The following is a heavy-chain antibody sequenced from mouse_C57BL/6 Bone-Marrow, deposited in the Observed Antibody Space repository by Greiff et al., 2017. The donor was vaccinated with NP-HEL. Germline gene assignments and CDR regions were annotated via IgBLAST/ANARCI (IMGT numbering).Heavy chain of an antibody. D-gene: IGHD1-1*01. Sequence: QVQLQQSGAELARPGASVKLSCKASGYTFTSYGISWVKQRTGQGLEWIGEIYPSSGNTYYNEKFKGKATLTADKSSSTAYMELRSLTSEDSAVYFCGRDDYGSTRYWGQGTLVTVSA. CDR2: IYPSSGNT. V-gene: IGHV1-81*01. CDR1: GYTFTSYG. J-gene: IGHJ3*01. CDR3: GRDDYGSTRY.